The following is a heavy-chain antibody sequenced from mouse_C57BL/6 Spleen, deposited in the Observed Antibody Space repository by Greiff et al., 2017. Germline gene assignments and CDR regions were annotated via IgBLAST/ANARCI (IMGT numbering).Heavy chain of an antibody. CDR1: GFTFSDYG. V-gene: IGHV5-17*01. CDR2: ISSGSSTI. Sequence: EVKVEESGGGLVKPGGSLKLSCAASGFTFSDYGMHWVRQAPEKGLEWVAYISSGSSTIYYADTVKGRFTISRDNAKNTLFLQMTSLRSEDTAMYYCARPSSSGYYFDYWGQGTTLTVSS. D-gene: IGHD1-1*01. J-gene: IGHJ2*01. CDR3: ARPSSSGYYFDY.